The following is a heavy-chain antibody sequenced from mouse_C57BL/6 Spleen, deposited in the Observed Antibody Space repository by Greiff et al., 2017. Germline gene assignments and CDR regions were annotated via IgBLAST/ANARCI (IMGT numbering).Heavy chain of an antibody. D-gene: IGHD3-2*02. CDR2: IRNKANGYTT. CDR1: GFTFTDYY. V-gene: IGHV7-3*01. CDR3: ARHSSGYTWFAY. Sequence: EVQLVESGGGLVQPGGSLSLSCAASGFTFTDYYMSWVRQPPGKALEWLGFIRNKANGYTTEYSASVKGRFTISRDNSQSILYLQMNALRAEDSATYYCARHSSGYTWFAYWGQGTLVTVSA. J-gene: IGHJ3*01.